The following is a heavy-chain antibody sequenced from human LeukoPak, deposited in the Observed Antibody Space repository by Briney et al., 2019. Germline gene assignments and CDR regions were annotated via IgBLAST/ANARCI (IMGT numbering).Heavy chain of an antibody. CDR2: ISGSGGST. V-gene: IGHV3-23*01. CDR3: AKDLAEYYYDGSGYYYLDF. D-gene: IGHD3-22*01. J-gene: IGHJ4*02. Sequence: PGGSLRLSCAASGFTFSSYAMSLVRQAPGKGLEWVSVISGSGGSTYYADSVKGRFTISRDNSKNTLYLQMNSLRAEDTAVYSCAKDLAEYYYDGSGYYYLDFWGQGTLVTVSS. CDR1: GFTFSSYA.